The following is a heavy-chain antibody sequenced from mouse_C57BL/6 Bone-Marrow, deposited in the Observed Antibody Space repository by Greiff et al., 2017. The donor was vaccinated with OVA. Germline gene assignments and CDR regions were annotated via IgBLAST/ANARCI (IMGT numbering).Heavy chain of an antibody. D-gene: IGHD1-1*01. Sequence: QVQLKESGAELVRPGASVKLSCKASGYTFTDYYINWVKQRPGQGLEWIARIYPGSGNTYYNEKFKGKATLTAEKSSSTAYMQLSSLTSEDSAVYFCARGYYFFAYWGQGTLVTVSA. J-gene: IGHJ3*01. CDR3: ARGYYFFAY. CDR1: GYTFTDYY. CDR2: IYPGSGNT. V-gene: IGHV1-76*01.